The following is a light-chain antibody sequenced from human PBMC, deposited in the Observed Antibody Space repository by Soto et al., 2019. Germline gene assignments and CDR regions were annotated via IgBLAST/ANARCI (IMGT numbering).Light chain of an antibody. CDR1: QSVNSY. CDR2: GAS. Sequence: IGLTQSPSTLSLSPGERATLSCTALQSVNSYLAWYQHIPCYAPRLLIYGASNRDTGIPARFSGSGSGAGFTLTIISLEPEEFAVYFCQQRSNWPLTIGGGPKVEIK. CDR3: QQRSNWPLT. V-gene: IGKV3-11*01. J-gene: IGKJ4*01.